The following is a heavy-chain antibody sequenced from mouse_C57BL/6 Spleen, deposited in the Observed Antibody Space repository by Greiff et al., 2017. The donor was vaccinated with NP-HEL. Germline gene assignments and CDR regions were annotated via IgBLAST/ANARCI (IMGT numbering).Heavy chain of an antibody. CDR2: IDPSDSYT. D-gene: IGHD1-1*01. V-gene: IGHV1-69*01. Sequence: QVQLQQPGAELVMPGASVKLSCKASGYTFTSYWMHWVKQRPGQGLEWIGEIDPSDSYTNYNQKFKGKSTLTVDKSSSTAYMQLSSLTSYDSAVYYCARRPLYYYGSSYDWYFDVWGTGTTVTVSS. CDR3: ARRPLYYYGSSYDWYFDV. CDR1: GYTFTSYW. J-gene: IGHJ1*03.